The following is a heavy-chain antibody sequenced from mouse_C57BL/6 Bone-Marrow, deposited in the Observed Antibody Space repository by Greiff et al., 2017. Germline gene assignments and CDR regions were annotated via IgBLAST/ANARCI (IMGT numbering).Heavy chain of an antibody. CDR2: IDPGNGDT. V-gene: IGHV14-4*01. CDR3: TTTVVARAMDY. CDR1: GFNIKDDY. D-gene: IGHD1-1*01. J-gene: IGHJ4*01. Sequence: VQLQQSGAELVRPGASVKLSCTASGFNIKDDYMHWVKQRPEQGLEWIGWIDPGNGDTEYASKFQGQDTIPADTSSNTAYLQLSSLTSEDTAVYYCTTTVVARAMDYWGQGTSVTVSS.